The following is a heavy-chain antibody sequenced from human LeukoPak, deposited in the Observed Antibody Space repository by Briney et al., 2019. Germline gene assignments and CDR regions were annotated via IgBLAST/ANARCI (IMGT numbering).Heavy chain of an antibody. V-gene: IGHV1-2*06. Sequence: ASEKVSCKASGYTFTDYFMYWVRQAPGQGLEWMGRINPNTGGTRYSQKFQGRVTMTRDTSINTAYMELSSLRSDDTALYYCARGGASWFIDYWDQGTLVTVSS. D-gene: IGHD3-10*01. J-gene: IGHJ4*02. CDR3: ARGGASWFIDY. CDR2: INPNTGGT. CDR1: GYTFTDYF.